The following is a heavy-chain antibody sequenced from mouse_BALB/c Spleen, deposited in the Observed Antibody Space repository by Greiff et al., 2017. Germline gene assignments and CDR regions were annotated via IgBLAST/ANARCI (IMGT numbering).Heavy chain of an antibody. D-gene: IGHD1-1*01. CDR2: INPSNGGT. CDR1: GYTFTSYY. Sequence: VQLQQSGAELVKPGASVKLSCKASGYTFTSYYMYWVKQRPGQGLEWIGEINPSNGGTNFNEKFKSKATLTVDKSSSTAYMQLSILTSEDSAVYYCTLLRSAWFAYWGQGTLVTVSA. V-gene: IGHV1S16*01. CDR3: TLLRSAWFAY. J-gene: IGHJ3*01.